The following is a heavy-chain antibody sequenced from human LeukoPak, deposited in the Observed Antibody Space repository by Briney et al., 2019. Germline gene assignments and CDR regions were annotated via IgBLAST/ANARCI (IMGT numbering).Heavy chain of an antibody. D-gene: IGHD3-3*01. CDR2: IYYSGST. CDR3: ARAGAIFGVGGMFDP. V-gene: IGHV4-59*11. CDR1: GDSISSHY. J-gene: IGHJ5*02. Sequence: SETLSLTCTVSGDSISSHYWSWIRQPPGKGLEWIGYIYYSGSTNYNPSLKSRVTISVDTSKNQFSLKLSSVTAADTAVYYCARAGAIFGVGGMFDPWGQGTLVTVSS.